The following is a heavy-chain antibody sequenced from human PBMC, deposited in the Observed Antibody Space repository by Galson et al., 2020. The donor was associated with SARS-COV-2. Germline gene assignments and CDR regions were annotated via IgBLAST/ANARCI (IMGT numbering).Heavy chain of an antibody. CDR3: ARDSGFYGSFDN. J-gene: IGHJ4*02. V-gene: IGHV3-21*01. CDR1: GFSFSSYS. CDR2: IRSSSSYK. Sequence: GESLKISCAASGFSFSSYSFTWVRQAPGKGLEWVSFIRSSSSYKYYADSVKGRFTISRDNAKNSLYLQMNSLRVEDTAVYYCARDSGFYGSFDNWGQGTLVTVSS. D-gene: IGHD3-22*01.